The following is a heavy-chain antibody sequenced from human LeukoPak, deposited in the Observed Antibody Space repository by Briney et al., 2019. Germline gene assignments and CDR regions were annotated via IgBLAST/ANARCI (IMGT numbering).Heavy chain of an antibody. J-gene: IGHJ4*02. D-gene: IGHD4-17*01. CDR3: ARVYGDYGGGFGLDY. V-gene: IGHV4-38-2*02. Sequence: SETLSLTCTVSGYSISSGYYWGWIRQPPGKGLEWIGSIYHSGSTYYNPSLKSRVTISVDTSKNQFSLKLSSVTAADTAVYYCARVYGDYGGGFGLDYWGQGTLVTVSS. CDR1: GYSISSGYY. CDR2: IYHSGST.